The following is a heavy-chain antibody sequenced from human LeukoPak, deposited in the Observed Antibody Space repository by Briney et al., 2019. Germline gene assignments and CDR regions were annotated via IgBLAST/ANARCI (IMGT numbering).Heavy chain of an antibody. J-gene: IGHJ4*02. CDR3: ARDLADSKSY. D-gene: IGHD2-15*01. V-gene: IGHV4-39*07. Sequence: LEWIGSVHYSGTTYYNPSLKSRVTISVDTSKNQFSLRLSSVTAADTAVYYCARDLADSKSYWGQGTLVTVSS. CDR2: VHYSGTT.